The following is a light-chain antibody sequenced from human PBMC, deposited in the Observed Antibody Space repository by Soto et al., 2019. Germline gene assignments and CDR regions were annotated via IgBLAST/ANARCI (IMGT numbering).Light chain of an antibody. CDR2: GAS. J-gene: IGKJ4*01. CDR3: QQSYSTPLT. CDR1: QSVSTN. V-gene: IGKV3D-15*01. Sequence: EIVMTQSPATLSVSPGERATLSCRASQSVSTNLAWYQQKPGQAPRLLIYGASSRATGIPDRFSGSGSGTDFTLTISSLQPEDFATYYCQQSYSTPLTFGGGTKVDIK.